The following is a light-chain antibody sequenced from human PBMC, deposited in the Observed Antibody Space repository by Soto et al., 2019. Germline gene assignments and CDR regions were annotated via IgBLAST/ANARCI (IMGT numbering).Light chain of an antibody. CDR3: ASYTRTTTLV. Sequence: QSALTQPASVSGSPGQSITISCTGTISDIGGYNFISWYQHHPVKAPKLVIYDVNNRPSGISYRFSGSKSGNTASLTISGLQAEDEADYYCASYTRTTTLVFGGGTKVTVL. J-gene: IGLJ2*01. CDR2: DVN. CDR1: ISDIGGYNF. V-gene: IGLV2-14*01.